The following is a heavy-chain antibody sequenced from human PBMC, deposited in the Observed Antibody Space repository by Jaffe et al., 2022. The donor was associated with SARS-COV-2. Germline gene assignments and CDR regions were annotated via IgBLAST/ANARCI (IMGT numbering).Heavy chain of an antibody. D-gene: IGHD3-10*01. Sequence: EVQLVESGGGLVKPGGSLRLSCAASGFTFSSYSMNWVRQAPGKGLEWVSSISSSSSYIYYADSVKGRFTISRDNAKNSLYLQMNSLRAEDTAVYYCAREVLLWFGESPPDYWGQGTLVTVSS. CDR2: ISSSSSYI. V-gene: IGHV3-21*01. CDR3: AREVLLWFGESPPDY. CDR1: GFTFSSYS. J-gene: IGHJ4*02.